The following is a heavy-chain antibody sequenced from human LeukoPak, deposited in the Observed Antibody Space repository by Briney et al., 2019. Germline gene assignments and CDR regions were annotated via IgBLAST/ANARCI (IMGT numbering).Heavy chain of an antibody. V-gene: IGHV3-21*01. CDR1: GFTFSSYS. CDR2: ISSSSSYI. Sequence: GGSLRLSCAASGFTFSSYSMNWVRQAPGKGLEWVSSISSSSSYIYYADSVKGRFTISRDNAKNSLYLQMNSLRAEDTAVYYCARVSRRETYSGEFDYWGQGTLVTVSS. CDR3: ARVSRRETYSGEFDY. J-gene: IGHJ4*02. D-gene: IGHD1-26*01.